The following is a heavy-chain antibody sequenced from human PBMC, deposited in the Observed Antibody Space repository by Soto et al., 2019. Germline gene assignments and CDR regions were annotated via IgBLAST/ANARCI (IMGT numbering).Heavy chain of an antibody. CDR2: INHSGST. D-gene: IGHD3-3*01. V-gene: IGHV4-34*01. Sequence: SETLSLTCAVYGGSFSGYYWTWIRQPPGTGLEWIGEINHSGSTNYNPSLKSRVTISVDTSKNQFSLKLTSVTAADTAVYYCARTLLYYDFWSGSRGWFDPWGQGTLVTVSS. J-gene: IGHJ5*02. CDR1: GGSFSGYY. CDR3: ARTLLYYDFWSGSRGWFDP.